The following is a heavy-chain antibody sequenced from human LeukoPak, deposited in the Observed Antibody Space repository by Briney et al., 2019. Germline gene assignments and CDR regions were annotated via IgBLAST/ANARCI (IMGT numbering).Heavy chain of an antibody. CDR1: GFTFDDYA. V-gene: IGHV3-9*01. CDR2: ISWNSGSI. Sequence: PGRSLRLSCAASGFTFDDYAMHWVRQAPGKGLEWVSGISWNSGSIGYADSVKGRFTISRDNAKNPLYLQMNSLRAEDTALYYCAKDMIRYCSSTSCSPYGMDVWGQGTTVTVSS. CDR3: AKDMIRYCSSTSCSPYGMDV. J-gene: IGHJ6*02. D-gene: IGHD2-2*01.